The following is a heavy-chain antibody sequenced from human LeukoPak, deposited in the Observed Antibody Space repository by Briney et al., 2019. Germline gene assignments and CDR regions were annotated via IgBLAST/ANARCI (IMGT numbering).Heavy chain of an antibody. Sequence: SETLSLTCAVSDYSINSGHYWGWIRPPPGKGLEWIGSIYHNGRTYYNPSLKSRVTTSVDTSKDQFYLKLTSVAAADTAVYYCARHASPDIVIVPAATFDYWGQGTLVTVSS. CDR2: IYHNGRT. D-gene: IGHD2-2*01. V-gene: IGHV4-38-2*01. CDR3: ARHASPDIVIVPAATFDY. CDR1: DYSINSGHY. J-gene: IGHJ4*02.